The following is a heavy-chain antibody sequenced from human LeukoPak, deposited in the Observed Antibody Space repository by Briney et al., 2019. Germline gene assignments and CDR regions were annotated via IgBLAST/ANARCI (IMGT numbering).Heavy chain of an antibody. CDR1: GFTFSGSA. D-gene: IGHD6-13*01. V-gene: IGHV3-73*01. J-gene: IGHJ4*02. CDR2: IRGKANSYAT. CDR3: AKSLAATSNGIDY. Sequence: GGSLRLSCAASGFTFSGSAMHWVRQASGKGLEWVGLIRGKANSYATAYAASVRGRFTISRDDSRNTAYLQMNSLRAEDTAVYYCAKSLAATSNGIDYWGQGTLVTV.